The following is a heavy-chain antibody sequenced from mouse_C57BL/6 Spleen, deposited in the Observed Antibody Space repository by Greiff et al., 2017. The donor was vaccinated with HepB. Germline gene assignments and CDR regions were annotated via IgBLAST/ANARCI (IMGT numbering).Heavy chain of an antibody. CDR2: INPSTGGT. CDR1: GYSFTGYY. CDR3: ARGNYGSSPQFAY. V-gene: IGHV1-42*01. D-gene: IGHD1-1*01. J-gene: IGHJ3*01. Sequence: EVQLQQSGPELVKPGASVKISCKASGYSFTGYYMNWVKQSPEKSLEWIGEINPSTGGTTYNQKFKAKATLTVDKSSSTAYMQLKSLTSEDSAVYYCARGNYGSSPQFAYWGQGTLVTVSA.